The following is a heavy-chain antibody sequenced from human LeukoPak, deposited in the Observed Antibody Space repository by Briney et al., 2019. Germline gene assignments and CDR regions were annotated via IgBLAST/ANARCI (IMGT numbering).Heavy chain of an antibody. Sequence: GGSLRLSCLDSGFSISSFPFNWVRQAPGKGREWIAHIRVESEFISYADSVKGRFTISRDNGKKTMYLQMSSLRDEDTAVYFCVRDHDWAFDLWGQGTMVTVSS. CDR3: VRDHDWAFDL. V-gene: IGHV3-48*02. CDR1: GFSISSFP. D-gene: IGHD3-9*01. CDR2: IRVESEFI. J-gene: IGHJ3*01.